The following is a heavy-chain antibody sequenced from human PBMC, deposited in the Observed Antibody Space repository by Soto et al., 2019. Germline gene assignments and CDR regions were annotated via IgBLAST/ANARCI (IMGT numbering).Heavy chain of an antibody. CDR1: GFTFSSYA. CDR2: TSSDGSHK. J-gene: IGHJ6*02. Sequence: QVQLVESGEGVVQSGRSLRLSCAASGFTFSSYAMHWVRQAPGKGLEWVAITSSDGSHKYYAESVEGRFTISRDNSKNTLYLQMNSLSAEDTAVYYCAREVVAPPDYYYGLDVWGQGTTVTVSS. CDR3: AREVVAPPDYYYGLDV. V-gene: IGHV3-30-3*01. D-gene: IGHD3-22*01.